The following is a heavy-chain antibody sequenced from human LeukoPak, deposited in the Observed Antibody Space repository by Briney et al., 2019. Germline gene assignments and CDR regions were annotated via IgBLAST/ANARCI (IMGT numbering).Heavy chain of an antibody. V-gene: IGHV3-48*03. Sequence: PGGSLRLSRAASGFTFSNYEMNWVRQAPGKGLEWVSYISTSGSTIYYADSVKGRFTISRDNAKNSLYLQMNSLRAEDTAVYYCARDRGYGRAELDYWGQGTLVTASS. D-gene: IGHD5-18*01. CDR1: GFTFSNYE. CDR3: ARDRGYGRAELDY. J-gene: IGHJ4*02. CDR2: ISTSGSTI.